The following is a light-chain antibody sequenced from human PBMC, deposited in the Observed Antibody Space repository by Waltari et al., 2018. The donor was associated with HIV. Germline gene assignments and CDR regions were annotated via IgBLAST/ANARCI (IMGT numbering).Light chain of an antibody. Sequence: SSELTQDPAVSVALGQTVRITCQGGSLRKFYASWYQQKPGQAPIVVISAKDNRPSGIPDRFSASSSGNTASLTIAGAQAEDEADYYCYSRDTSGNHRVFGGGTKLTVL. CDR3: YSRDTSGNHRV. CDR2: AKD. CDR1: SLRKFY. V-gene: IGLV3-19*01. J-gene: IGLJ3*02.